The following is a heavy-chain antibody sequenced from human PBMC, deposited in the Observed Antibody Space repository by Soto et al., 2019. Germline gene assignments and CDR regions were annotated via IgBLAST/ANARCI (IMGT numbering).Heavy chain of an antibody. CDR1: GDTFTDYY. J-gene: IGHJ4*02. Sequence: QVQLMQSGAEVKKPGASVKVSCKASGDTFTDYYIHWVRQAPGQGLEWMGTVNPSGGHTTYAQHFLGRVTMIRDTSTSTLYMELTSLRSEDTAVYYCARGGHVVVVTAALDYWGQGTLVTVSS. CDR3: ARGGHVVVVTAALDY. D-gene: IGHD2-21*02. CDR2: VNPSGGHT. V-gene: IGHV1-46*01.